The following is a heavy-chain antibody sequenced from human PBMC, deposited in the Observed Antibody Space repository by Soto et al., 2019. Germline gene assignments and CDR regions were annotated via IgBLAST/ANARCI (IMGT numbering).Heavy chain of an antibody. J-gene: IGHJ4*02. V-gene: IGHV1-69*01. D-gene: IGHD3-22*01. CDR1: GGTFSSYA. CDR2: IIPIFGTA. CDR3: ARNYYDSSGYYYVDY. Sequence: QVQLVQSGAEVKKPGSSVNVSCTASGGTFSSYAISWVRQAPGQVLEWMGGIIPIFGTANYAQKFQGRVTITADESTSTAYMELSSMRSEDTAVYYCARNYYDSSGYYYVDYWGQGTLVTVSS.